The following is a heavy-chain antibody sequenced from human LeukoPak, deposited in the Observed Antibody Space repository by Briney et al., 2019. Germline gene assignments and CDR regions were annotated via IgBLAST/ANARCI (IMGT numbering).Heavy chain of an antibody. CDR1: GYTFTSYD. Sequence: GASVKVSCKASGYTFTSYDFNWVRQAPGQGLEWMAWMNPNSGNTVYAQKFQGRVTMTRNTSISTAYMELSSLRSEDTALYYCARGKAMVRGVMGSWFDPWGQGTLVTVSS. CDR2: MNPNSGNT. V-gene: IGHV1-8*01. J-gene: IGHJ5*02. D-gene: IGHD3-10*01. CDR3: ARGKAMVRGVMGSWFDP.